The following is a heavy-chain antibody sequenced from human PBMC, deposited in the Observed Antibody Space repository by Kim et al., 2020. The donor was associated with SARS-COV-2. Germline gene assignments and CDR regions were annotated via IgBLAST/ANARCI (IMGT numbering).Heavy chain of an antibody. D-gene: IGHD1-26*01. Sequence: YAQKLQGRVTMTTDTSTSTAYMELRSLRSDDTAVYYCARAHVGATTFFDYWGQGTLVTVSS. V-gene: IGHV1-18*01. J-gene: IGHJ4*02. CDR3: ARAHVGATTFFDY.